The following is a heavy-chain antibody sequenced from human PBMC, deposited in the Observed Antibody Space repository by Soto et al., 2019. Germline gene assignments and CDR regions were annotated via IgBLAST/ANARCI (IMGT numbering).Heavy chain of an antibody. CDR2: IYYSGST. D-gene: IGHD3-10*01. CDR1: GGSVSSGSYY. V-gene: IGHV4-61*01. J-gene: IGHJ3*02. CDR3: ARDFGLTYYYFPEDAFDI. Sequence: QVQLQESGPGLVKPSETLSLTCTVSGGSVSSGSYYWSWIRQPPGKGLEWIGYIYYSGSTNYNPSLKRRVTISVDTSKNQFSLKLSSVTAADTAVYYCARDFGLTYYYFPEDAFDIWGQGTMVTVSS.